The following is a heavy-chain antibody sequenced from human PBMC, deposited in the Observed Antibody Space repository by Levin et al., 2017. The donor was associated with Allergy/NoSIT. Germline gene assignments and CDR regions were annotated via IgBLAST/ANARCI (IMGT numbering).Heavy chain of an antibody. V-gene: IGHV4-59*01. J-gene: IGHJ4*02. CDR1: GGSIRGYY. CDR3: ARDRGAYDGFFDF. D-gene: IGHD5-12*01. Sequence: PSETLSLTCTVSGGSIRGYYWSWIRQPPGKGLEGIGYIYYSGGTNYNPSLKSRVTISVDTSKNHFSLRLSSVTAADTALYYCARDRGAYDGFFDFWGQGTVVTVSA. CDR2: IYYSGGT.